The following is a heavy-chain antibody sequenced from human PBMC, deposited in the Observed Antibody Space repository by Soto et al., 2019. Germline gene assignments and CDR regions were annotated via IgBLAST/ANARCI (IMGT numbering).Heavy chain of an antibody. V-gene: IGHV1-18*01. D-gene: IGHD6-19*01. CDR3: AVRCSDTSKGLLG. Sequence: QVQLVQSGGEVWEPGASVKVSCKASGYSFLYYAISWVRQAPGQGLEWLGWISPYNANTKYGERVQGRVTITTDTATSTAYLELRSLTSDDTAVYYCAVRCSDTSKGLLGWGQGTLVTVSS. CDR2: ISPYNANT. CDR1: GYSFLYYA. J-gene: IGHJ4*02.